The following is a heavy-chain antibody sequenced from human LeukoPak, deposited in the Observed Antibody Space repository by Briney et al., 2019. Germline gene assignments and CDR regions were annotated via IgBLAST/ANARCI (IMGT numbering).Heavy chain of an antibody. V-gene: IGHV4-39*01. D-gene: IGHD1-26*01. CDR1: GGSISSSSYY. Sequence: SETPSLTCTVSGGSISSSSYYWGWIRQPPGKGLEWIGSIYYSGSTYYNPSLKSRVTISVDTSKNQFSLKLSSVTAADTAVYYCARLGRGSVPYYYYGMDVWGQGTTVTVSS. CDR3: ARLGRGSVPYYYYGMDV. J-gene: IGHJ6*02. CDR2: IYYSGST.